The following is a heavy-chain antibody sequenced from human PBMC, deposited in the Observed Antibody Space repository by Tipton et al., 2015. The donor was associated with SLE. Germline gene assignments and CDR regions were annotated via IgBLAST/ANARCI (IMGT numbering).Heavy chain of an antibody. CDR3: AKDLGRMGAEYFRH. CDR1: GFTFDVYT. J-gene: IGHJ1*01. D-gene: IGHD1-26*01. CDR2: INGRGRIA. Sequence: SLRPSCAASGFTFDVYTMHWIRQAPGRGLEWVSLINGRGRIAHADSVKGRFIISRDNSRNSVYLQMNSLRAEDTAVYYCAKDLGRMGAEYFRHWGQGTLVTVSS. V-gene: IGHV3-43*01.